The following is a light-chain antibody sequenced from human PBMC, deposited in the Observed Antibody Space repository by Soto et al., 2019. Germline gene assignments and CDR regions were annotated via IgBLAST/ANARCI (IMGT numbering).Light chain of an antibody. J-gene: IGLJ2*01. CDR3: QTWGTGIHVV. CDR1: SGHSSYA. Sequence: QSVLTQPPSASASLGASVKLTCTLSSGHSSYAIAWHQQQPEKGPRYLMKLNSDGSHTKGDGIPDRFSGSTSGAGRYLTISSLQSEDEADYYCQTWGTGIHVVFGGGTKLTVL. V-gene: IGLV4-69*01. CDR2: LNSDGSH.